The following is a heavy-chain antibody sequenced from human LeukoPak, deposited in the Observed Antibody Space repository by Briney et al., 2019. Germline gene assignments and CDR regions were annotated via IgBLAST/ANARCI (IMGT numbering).Heavy chain of an antibody. CDR1: GFMFSHFG. J-gene: IGHJ6*02. D-gene: IGHD3-16*01. CDR2: INHNGNVN. V-gene: IGHV3-7*03. Sequence: GGSLRLSCEASGFMFSHFGIHWVRQAPGKGLEWVASINHNGNVNCYVDSVKGRFTISRDNAKNSLYLQMSNLRAEDTAVYFCARGGGLDVWGQGATVTVSS. CDR3: ARGGGLDV.